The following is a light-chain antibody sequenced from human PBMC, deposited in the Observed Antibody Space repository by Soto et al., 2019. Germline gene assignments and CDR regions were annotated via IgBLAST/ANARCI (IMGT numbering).Light chain of an antibody. J-gene: IGLJ2*01. Sequence: QSALTQPPSASGSPGQSVAISCTGTSSDVGGYNFVSWYQHPPGKAPKLIIYEVTKRPSGVPDRFSGSKSGNTASLTVSGLQAEDEADYYCCSYAGSNHLGVVFGGGTKVTVL. CDR1: SSDVGGYNF. CDR3: CSYAGSNHLGVV. CDR2: EVT. V-gene: IGLV2-8*01.